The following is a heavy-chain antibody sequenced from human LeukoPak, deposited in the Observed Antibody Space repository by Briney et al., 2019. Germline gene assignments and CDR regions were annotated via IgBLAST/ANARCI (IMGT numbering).Heavy chain of an antibody. CDR1: GYTFTSYD. D-gene: IGHD3-22*01. J-gene: IGHJ4*02. CDR2: MNPNSGNT. CDR3: ARGWLNYYDSSGHPPRRLLDY. Sequence: ASVKVSCKASGYTFTSYDINWVRQATGQGLEWMGWMNPNSGNTGYAQKFQGRVTMTRDMSTSTVYMELSSLRSEDTAVYYCARGWLNYYDSSGHPPRRLLDYWGQGTLVTVSS. V-gene: IGHV1-8*01.